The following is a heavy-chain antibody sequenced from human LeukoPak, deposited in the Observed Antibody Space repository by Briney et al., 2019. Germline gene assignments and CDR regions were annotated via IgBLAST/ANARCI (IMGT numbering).Heavy chain of an antibody. CDR2: IYYSGST. CDR3: AQGNDYGGNSDCGYSDY. J-gene: IGHJ4*02. V-gene: IGHV4-61*01. D-gene: IGHD4-23*01. CDR1: GGSVSSGSYY. Sequence: SETLSLTCTVSGGSVSSGSYYWSWIRQPPGKGLEWIGYIYYSGSTNYNPSLKSRVTISVDTSKNQFSLKLSSVTAADTAVYYCAQGNDYGGNSDCGYSDYWGQGTLVTVSS.